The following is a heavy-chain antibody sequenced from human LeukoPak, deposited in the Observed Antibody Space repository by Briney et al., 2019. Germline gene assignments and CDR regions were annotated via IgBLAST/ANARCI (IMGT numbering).Heavy chain of an antibody. J-gene: IGHJ5*02. CDR1: GDNISSNSAA. D-gene: IGHD3-10*01. V-gene: IGHV6-1*01. Sequence: SQTLSLTCAISGDNISSNSAAWNWIRQSPSRGLQWLGRTYYRSKWYNYYAVSVKSRITVNPDTSKNQFSLQLNSVTPEDTAVYYCARNAMVRGASNWFDHWGQGTLVTVSS. CDR2: TYYRSKWYN. CDR3: ARNAMVRGASNWFDH.